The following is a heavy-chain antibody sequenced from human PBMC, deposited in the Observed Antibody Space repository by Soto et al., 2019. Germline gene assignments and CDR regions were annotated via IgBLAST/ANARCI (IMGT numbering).Heavy chain of an antibody. CDR3: ASALKISLGEIDY. V-gene: IGHV4-31*02. J-gene: IGHJ4*02. CDR2: IFYSGNT. D-gene: IGHD3-10*01. Sequence: WTWLRQLPGKGLEWIGYIFYSGNTDYNPSLKSRVSISVDTSKNQFSLKLSSVTAADTAVYFCASALKISLGEIDYWGQGSLVTVSS.